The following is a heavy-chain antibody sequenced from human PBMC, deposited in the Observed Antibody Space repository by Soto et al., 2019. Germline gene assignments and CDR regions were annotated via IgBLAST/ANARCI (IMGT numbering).Heavy chain of an antibody. D-gene: IGHD6-6*01. Sequence: TSETMSLTCAVYGGSFSGYYWSWISQTPGKGLEWIGEINHSGSTNYNPSLKSRVTISVDTSKNQFSLKLSSVTAADTAVYYCAREYPRLAARLYYFYMDVWGKGTTVTVSS. CDR3: AREYPRLAARLYYFYMDV. CDR1: GGSFSGYY. J-gene: IGHJ6*03. CDR2: INHSGST. V-gene: IGHV4-34*01.